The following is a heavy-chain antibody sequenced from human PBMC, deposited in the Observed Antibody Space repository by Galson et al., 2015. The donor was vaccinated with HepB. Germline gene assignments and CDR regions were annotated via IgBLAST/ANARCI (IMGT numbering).Heavy chain of an antibody. CDR3: ARGSFRPGTLDY. CDR2: ISSGSTTI. V-gene: IGHV3-48*04. D-gene: IGHD1-1*01. Sequence: SLRLSCAASGFAFISYNMNWVRQAPGKGLEWVSYISSGSTTIYYADSVKGRFTISRDNAKNSLYLQMNSLRAEDTAVYYCARGSFRPGTLDYWGQGTLVTVSS. J-gene: IGHJ4*02. CDR1: GFAFISYN.